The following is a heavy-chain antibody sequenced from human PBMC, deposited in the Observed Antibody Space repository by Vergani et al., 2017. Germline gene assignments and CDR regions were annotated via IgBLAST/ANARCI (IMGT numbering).Heavy chain of an antibody. J-gene: IGHJ4*02. CDR2: FDPEDGET. CDR3: ATLPSYQLLYGDYFDY. D-gene: IGHD2-2*02. CDR1: GYTLTELS. V-gene: IGHV1-24*01. Sequence: QVQLVQSGAEVKKPGASVKVSCKVSGYTLTELSMHWVRQAPGKGLEWMGGFDPEDGETIYAQKFQGRVTMTEDTSTDTAYMEVSSLSSEDTAVYYCATLPSYQLLYGDYFDYWGQGTLVTVSS.